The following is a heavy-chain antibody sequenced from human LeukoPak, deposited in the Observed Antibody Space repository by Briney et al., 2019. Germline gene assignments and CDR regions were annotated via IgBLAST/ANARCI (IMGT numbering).Heavy chain of an antibody. CDR2: INPNSGGT. Sequence: GASVKVSCKASGYTFTGYYMHWVRQAPGQGLEWMGWINPNSGGTNYAQKFQGRVTMTRDTSISTAYMELSRLRSDDTAVYYCARARYSYGYDGGIPGWFDPWGQGTLVTVSS. V-gene: IGHV1-2*02. CDR3: ARARYSYGYDGGIPGWFDP. J-gene: IGHJ5*02. CDR1: GYTFTGYY. D-gene: IGHD5-18*01.